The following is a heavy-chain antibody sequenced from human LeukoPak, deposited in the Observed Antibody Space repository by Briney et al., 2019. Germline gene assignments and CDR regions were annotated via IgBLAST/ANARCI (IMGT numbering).Heavy chain of an antibody. J-gene: IGHJ6*02. CDR3: AKIEHPSYYGYYYYGMDV. CDR2: ISGSGGST. D-gene: IGHD1-26*01. CDR1: GFTFSSYA. Sequence: PPGGSLRLSCAASGFTFSSYAMSWVRQAPGKGLEWVSAISGSGGSTYYADSVKGRFTISRDNSKNTLYLQMNSLRAEDTAVYYCAKIEHPSYYGYYYYGMDVWGQGTTVTVSS. V-gene: IGHV3-23*01.